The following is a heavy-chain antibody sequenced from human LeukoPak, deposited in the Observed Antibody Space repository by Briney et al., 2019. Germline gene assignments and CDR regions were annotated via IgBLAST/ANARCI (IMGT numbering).Heavy chain of an antibody. CDR1: GYTFTGYY. Sequence: GASVKVSCKASGYTFTGYYMHWVRQAPGQGLEWMGWINPNSGGTNYAQKFQGRVTMTRDTSISTAYMELSRLRSEDTAIYYCARMAYCSGGRCMSFFDPWGQGTLVTVSS. CDR3: ARMAYCSGGRCMSFFDP. CDR2: INPNSGGT. V-gene: IGHV1-2*02. D-gene: IGHD2-15*01. J-gene: IGHJ5*02.